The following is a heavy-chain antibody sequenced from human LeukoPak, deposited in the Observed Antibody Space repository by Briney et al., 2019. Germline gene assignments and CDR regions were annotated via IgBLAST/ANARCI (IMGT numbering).Heavy chain of an antibody. CDR2: ISSSSSYI. Sequence: PGGSLRLSCAASGFTFSSYTMNWVRQAPGKGLEWVSSISSSSSYIYYADSVKGRFTISRDNAKNSLYLQMNSLRAEDTAVYYCARVHSSSWIFDPWGQGTLVPVSS. CDR1: GFTFSSYT. J-gene: IGHJ5*02. D-gene: IGHD6-13*01. V-gene: IGHV3-21*01. CDR3: ARVHSSSWIFDP.